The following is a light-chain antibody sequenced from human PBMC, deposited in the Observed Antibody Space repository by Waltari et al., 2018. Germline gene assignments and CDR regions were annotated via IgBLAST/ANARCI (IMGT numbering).Light chain of an antibody. CDR2: VAS. Sequence: EIVMTQSPATLSVSPGERATISCRASQIVSTNLAWYQHKPGQAPRPLIYVASTRATGIPPRFSGSGSGTEFTLTISSLQPEDFAVYYCQQYKNWPPLTFGGGTKVEIK. CDR3: QQYKNWPPLT. V-gene: IGKV3-15*01. J-gene: IGKJ4*01. CDR1: QIVSTN.